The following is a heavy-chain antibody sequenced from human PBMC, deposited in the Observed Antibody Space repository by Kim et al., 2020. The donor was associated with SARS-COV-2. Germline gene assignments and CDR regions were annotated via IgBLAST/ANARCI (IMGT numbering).Heavy chain of an antibody. CDR1: GFTFSSYS. CDR3: ARDGILVTIDY. V-gene: IGHV3-21*01. Sequence: GGSLRLSCAASGFTFSSYSMNWVRQAPGKGLEWVSSISSSSSYIYYADSVKGRFTISRDNAKNSLYLQMNSLRAEDTAVYYCARDGILVTIDYWGQGTLVTVSS. CDR2: ISSSSSYI. D-gene: IGHD6-13*01. J-gene: IGHJ4*02.